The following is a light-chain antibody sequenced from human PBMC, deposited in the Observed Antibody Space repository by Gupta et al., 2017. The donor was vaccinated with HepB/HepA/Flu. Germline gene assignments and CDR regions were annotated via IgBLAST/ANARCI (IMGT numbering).Light chain of an antibody. J-gene: IGKJ1*01. CDR3: QQYSSSPRT. CDR1: QKISNNY. CDR2: GAS. Sequence: ENVLTQSPGTLSLSPGERATLSCRASQKISNNYLAWYQQKPGQAPRVLISGASSRATGIPDRFSGSGSGTDFTLTISRLEPEDFTVYYCQQYSSSPRTFGQGTKVEIK. V-gene: IGKV3-20*01.